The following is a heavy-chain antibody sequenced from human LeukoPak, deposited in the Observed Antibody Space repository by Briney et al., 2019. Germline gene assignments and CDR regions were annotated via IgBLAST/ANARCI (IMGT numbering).Heavy chain of an antibody. V-gene: IGHV3-7*01. Sequence: GGSLRLSCAASGFTFSSYWMTWVRQAPGKGLEWVANIKQDGSEIYYVDSVEGRFTISRDNAKNFLYLQMNSLRAEDTAVYYCARDGHSGSYKDPDYWGQGTLVTVSS. CDR2: IKQDGSEI. CDR1: GFTFSSYW. D-gene: IGHD1-26*01. J-gene: IGHJ4*02. CDR3: ARDGHSGSYKDPDY.